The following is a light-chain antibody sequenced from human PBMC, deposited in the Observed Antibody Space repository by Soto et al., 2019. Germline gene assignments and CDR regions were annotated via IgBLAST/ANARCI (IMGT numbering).Light chain of an antibody. CDR1: SSDVGGYDY. CDR2: DVS. V-gene: IGLV2-11*01. CDR3: CSYAGTYTFEV. Sequence: QSVLTQPRSVSGSPGQSGTISCTGTSSDVGGYDYVSWYQQHPGKAPKLMIYDVSKRPSGVPYRFSGSKSGNTASLTISGLQAEDEADYYCCSYAGTYTFEVFGTGTKVTVL. J-gene: IGLJ1*01.